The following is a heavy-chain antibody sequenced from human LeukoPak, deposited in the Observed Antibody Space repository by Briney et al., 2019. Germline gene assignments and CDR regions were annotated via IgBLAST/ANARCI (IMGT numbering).Heavy chain of an antibody. CDR1: GGSISSYY. J-gene: IGHJ4*02. CDR3: ARHLNWNYAVFDY. CDR2: IYTSGST. V-gene: IGHV4-4*09. Sequence: SETLSLTCTVSGGSISSYYWSWIRQPPGKGLEWIGYIYTSGSTNYNPSLKSRVTISVDTSKNQFSLKLSSVTAADTAVYYCARHLNWNYAVFDYWGQGTLVTVSS. D-gene: IGHD1-7*01.